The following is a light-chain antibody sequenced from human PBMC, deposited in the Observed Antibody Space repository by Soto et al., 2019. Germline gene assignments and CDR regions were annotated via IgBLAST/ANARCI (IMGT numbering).Light chain of an antibody. CDR1: QSGSRRY. CDR3: QQYDISPLT. V-gene: IGKV3-20*01. CDR2: GAS. J-gene: IGKJ4*01. Sequence: EIVLTQSPGTLSLSPGERATLSCRASQSGSRRYLAWYQQKPGHAPRLLIYGASSRATGIPDRFSGSVSETDFTLTITRLEPEDFAVYYCQQYDISPLTFGGGTKVEIK.